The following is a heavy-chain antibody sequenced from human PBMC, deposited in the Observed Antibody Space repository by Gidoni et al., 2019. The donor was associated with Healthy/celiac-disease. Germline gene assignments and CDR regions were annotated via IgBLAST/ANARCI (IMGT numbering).Heavy chain of an antibody. J-gene: IGHJ5*02. CDR1: GGSICSSSYY. CDR3: ARSPLYYDSSGYLFNWFDP. Sequence: QLQLQESGPGLVKPSETLSLTCTVSGGSICSSSYYWGWIRQPPGKGLEWIGSIYYSGSTYYNPSLKSRVTISVDTSKNQFSLKLSSVTAADTAVYYCARSPLYYDSSGYLFNWFDPWGQGTLVTVSS. V-gene: IGHV4-39*01. D-gene: IGHD3-22*01. CDR2: IYYSGST.